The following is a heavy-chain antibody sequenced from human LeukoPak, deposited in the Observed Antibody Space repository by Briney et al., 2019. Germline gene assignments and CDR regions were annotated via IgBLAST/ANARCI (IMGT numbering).Heavy chain of an antibody. CDR2: INPNSGGT. J-gene: IGHJ3*02. V-gene: IGHV1-2*02. D-gene: IGHD2-15*01. CDR3: ARGLIGYCSGGSCYVLNAFDI. Sequence: ASVKVSCKASGYTFTGYYMHWVRQAPGQGLEWMGWINPNSGGTNYAQKFQGRVTMTRDTSISTAYMELNRLRSDDTAVYYCARGLIGYCSGGSCYVLNAFDIWGQGTMVTVSS. CDR1: GYTFTGYY.